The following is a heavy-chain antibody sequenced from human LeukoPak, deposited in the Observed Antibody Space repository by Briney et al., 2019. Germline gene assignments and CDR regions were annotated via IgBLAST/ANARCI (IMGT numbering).Heavy chain of an antibody. Sequence: GGSLRLSCVASGFIFTDHWMSWVRQAPGKGLDWVANIKEDESTKFYADSVRGRFTISRDNAKNSVYLEMNNLRVEDTAVYYCARAVDVADYWGRGTLVTVSS. J-gene: IGHJ4*02. D-gene: IGHD3-16*01. CDR2: IKEDESTK. V-gene: IGHV3-7*01. CDR1: GFIFTDHW. CDR3: ARAVDVADY.